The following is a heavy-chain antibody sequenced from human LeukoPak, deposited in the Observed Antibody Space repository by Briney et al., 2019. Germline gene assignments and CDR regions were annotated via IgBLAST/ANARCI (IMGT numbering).Heavy chain of an antibody. Sequence: SETLSLTGTVSGGSISSYYWSWIRQPPGKGLEWIGYIYYSGSTNYNPSLKSRVTISVDTSKNQFSLKLSSVTAADTAVYYCARARPHSSGWPPFDYWGQGTLVTVSS. CDR3: ARARPHSSGWPPFDY. CDR2: IYYSGST. J-gene: IGHJ4*02. CDR1: GGSISSYY. D-gene: IGHD6-19*01. V-gene: IGHV4-59*01.